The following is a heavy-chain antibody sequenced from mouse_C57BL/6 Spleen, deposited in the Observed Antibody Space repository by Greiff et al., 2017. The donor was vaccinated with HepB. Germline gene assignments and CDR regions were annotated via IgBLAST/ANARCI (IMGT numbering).Heavy chain of an antibody. V-gene: IGHV5-12*01. Sequence: EVQLVESGGGLVQPGGSLKLSCAASGFTFSDYYMYWVRQTPEKRLEWVAYISNGGGSTYYPDTVKGRFTISRDNAKNTLYLQMSRLKSEDTAMYYCARHGSVLFAYWGQGTLVTVSA. J-gene: IGHJ3*01. D-gene: IGHD1-1*01. CDR3: ARHGSVLFAY. CDR1: GFTFSDYY. CDR2: ISNGGGST.